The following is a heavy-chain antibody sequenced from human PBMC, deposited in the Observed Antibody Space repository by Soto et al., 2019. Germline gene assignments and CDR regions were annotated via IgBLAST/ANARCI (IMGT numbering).Heavy chain of an antibody. CDR3: ARPLIAARPEFDY. CDR1: GFTFSDYY. D-gene: IGHD6-6*01. J-gene: IGHJ4*02. CDR2: ISSSSSYT. Sequence: TGGSLRLSCAASGFTFSDYYMSWIRQAPGKGLEWVSYISSSSSYTNYADSVKGRFTISRDNAKNSLYLQMNSLRAEDTAVYYCARPLIAARPEFDYWGQGTLVTVSS. V-gene: IGHV3-11*06.